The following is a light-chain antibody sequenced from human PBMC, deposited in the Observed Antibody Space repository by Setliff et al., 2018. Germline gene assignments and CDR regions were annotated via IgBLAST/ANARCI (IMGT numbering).Light chain of an antibody. CDR3: SSYAGNYIYV. CDR1: SSDVGGINH. CDR2: EVS. Sequence: QSALTQPPSASGSPGQSVTISCTRTSSDVGGINHVSWYQQHPGKAPRLMTFEVSKRPSGVPDRFSGSKSGNTASLTVSGLQAEDEADYYCSSYAGNYIYVFGTGTKVTVL. V-gene: IGLV2-8*01. J-gene: IGLJ1*01.